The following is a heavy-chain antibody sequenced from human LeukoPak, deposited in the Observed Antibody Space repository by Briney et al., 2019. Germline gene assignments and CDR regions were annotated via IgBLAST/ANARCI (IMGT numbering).Heavy chain of an antibody. Sequence: EASVKVSCKASGYTFTGYYMHWVRQAPGQGLEWMGWINPNSGGTNYAQKFQGRVTMTRDTSISTAYMELSRLRSDDTAVCYCARDRYCSSTSCYPFDYWGQGTLVTVSS. V-gene: IGHV1-2*02. CDR3: ARDRYCSSTSCYPFDY. CDR1: GYTFTGYY. J-gene: IGHJ4*02. D-gene: IGHD2-2*01. CDR2: INPNSGGT.